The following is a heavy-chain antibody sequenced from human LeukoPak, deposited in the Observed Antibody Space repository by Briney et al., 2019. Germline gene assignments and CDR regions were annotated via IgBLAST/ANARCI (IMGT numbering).Heavy chain of an antibody. Sequence: SETLSLTCAVYGGSFSGYYWSWIRQPPGKGLEWIGEINHSGSTNYNPSLKSRVTISVDTSKNQFSLKLSSVTAADTAVYYCARVRYFDWTHFDYWGQGTLVTVSS. CDR1: GGSFSGYY. J-gene: IGHJ4*02. D-gene: IGHD3-9*01. CDR3: ARVRYFDWTHFDY. CDR2: INHSGST. V-gene: IGHV4-34*01.